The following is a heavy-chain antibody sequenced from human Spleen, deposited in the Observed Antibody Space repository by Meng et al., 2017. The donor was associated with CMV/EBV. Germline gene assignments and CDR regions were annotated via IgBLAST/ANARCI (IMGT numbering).Heavy chain of an antibody. CDR1: GFTFSSYS. V-gene: IGHV3-21*01. CDR2: ISSSSSYI. J-gene: IGHJ4*02. Sequence: ETLSLTCAASGFTFSSYSMNWVRQAPGKGLEWVSSISSSSSYIDYADSVTGRFTISRDNARNSLSLQMNSLRAEDTAVYYCARVPPRYSGSYSDYWGQGTLVTVSS. CDR3: ARVPPRYSGSYSDY. D-gene: IGHD1-26*01.